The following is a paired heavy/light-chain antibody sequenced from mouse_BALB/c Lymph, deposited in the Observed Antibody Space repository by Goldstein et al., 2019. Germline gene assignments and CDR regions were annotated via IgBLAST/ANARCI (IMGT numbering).Heavy chain of an antibody. D-gene: IGHD4-1*01. J-gene: IGHJ4*01. CDR2: ISNLAYSI. CDR3: AREPTGPYAMDY. V-gene: IGHV5-15*02. CDR1: GFTFSDYG. Sequence: EVKLVESGGGLVQPGGSRKLSCAASGFTFSDYGMAWVRQAPGKGPEWVAFISNLAYSIYYADTVTGRFTISRENAKNTLYLEMSSLRSEDTAMYYCAREPTGPYAMDYWGQGTSVTVSS.
Light chain of an antibody. V-gene: IGKV4-72*01. CDR2: ATS. J-gene: IGKJ1*01. CDR1: SSVSY. CDR3: QQWSSNPRT. Sequence: QIVLSQSPAILSASPGEKVTMTCRASSSVSYMHWYQQKPGSSPKPWIYATSNLASGVPARFSGSGSGTSYSLTISRVEAEDAATYYCQQWSSNPRTFGGGTKLEIK.